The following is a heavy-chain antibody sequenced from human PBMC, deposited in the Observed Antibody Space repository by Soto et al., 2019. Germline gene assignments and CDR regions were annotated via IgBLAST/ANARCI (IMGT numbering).Heavy chain of an antibody. Sequence: GGSLRLYCAASGFTFSSYSMSWVSQAPGKGLEWVSGFRSGGDDDTTYYADSVRGRFTISRDNSKNTLFLQMNSLRAEDTAIYYCAKKVIFVSGSQFFNYWGQGTLATVSS. CDR2: FRSGGDDDTT. D-gene: IGHD3-10*01. V-gene: IGHV3-23*01. CDR3: AKKVIFVSGSQFFNY. CDR1: GFTFSSYS. J-gene: IGHJ4*02.